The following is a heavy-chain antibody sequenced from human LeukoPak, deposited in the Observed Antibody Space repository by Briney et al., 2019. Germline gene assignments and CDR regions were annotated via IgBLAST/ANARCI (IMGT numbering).Heavy chain of an antibody. Sequence: SETLSLTCTVSGGSISSYYWSWIRQPAGKGLEWIGRIYTSGSTNYNPSLKSRVTMSVDTSKNQFSLKLSSVTAADTAVYYCARVGDQDGYYYYYYMDVWGKGTTVTASS. J-gene: IGHJ6*03. CDR2: IYTSGST. V-gene: IGHV4-4*07. D-gene: IGHD4-17*01. CDR3: ARVGDQDGYYYYYYMDV. CDR1: GGSISSYY.